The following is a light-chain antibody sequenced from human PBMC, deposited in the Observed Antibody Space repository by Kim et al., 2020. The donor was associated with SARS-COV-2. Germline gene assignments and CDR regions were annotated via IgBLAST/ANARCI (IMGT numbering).Light chain of an antibody. Sequence: VRPRQTARITCSGNVLAKKYARWFQQKPGQAPVLVIYKDSERPSGIPERFSGSSSGTTVTLTISGAQVEDEADYYCYSAADNNQWVFGGGTQLTVL. CDR3: YSAADNNQWV. CDR1: VLAKKY. CDR2: KDS. J-gene: IGLJ3*02. V-gene: IGLV3-27*01.